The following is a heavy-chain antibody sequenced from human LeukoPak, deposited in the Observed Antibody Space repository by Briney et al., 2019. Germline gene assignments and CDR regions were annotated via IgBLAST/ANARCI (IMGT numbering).Heavy chain of an antibody. CDR2: IIPIFGTA. CDR3: AREGSYCSSTSCLGY. CDR1: GGTFSSYA. Sequence: SVKVSCKASGGTFSSYAISWVRQAPGQGLEWMGGIIPIFGTANYAQKFQGRVTITADESTSTAYMELSSLRSEDTAVYYCAREGSYCSSTSCLGYWGQGTLVTVSS. V-gene: IGHV1-69*13. J-gene: IGHJ4*02. D-gene: IGHD2-2*01.